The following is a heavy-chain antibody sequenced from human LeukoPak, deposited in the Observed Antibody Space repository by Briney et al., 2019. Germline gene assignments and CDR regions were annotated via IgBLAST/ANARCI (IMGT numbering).Heavy chain of an antibody. CDR1: GFTVSSNY. CDR2: IYSGGST. V-gene: IGHV3-53*01. J-gene: IGHJ4*02. Sequence: PGGSLRLSCAASGFTVSSNYMSWVRQAPGKGLEWVSVIYSGGSTYYADSVKGRFTISRDNSKNTLYLQMNSLRAEDTAVYYCARGGRYYYDSSGYYYGGESDYWGQGALVTVSS. CDR3: ARGGRYYYDSSGYYYGGESDY. D-gene: IGHD3-22*01.